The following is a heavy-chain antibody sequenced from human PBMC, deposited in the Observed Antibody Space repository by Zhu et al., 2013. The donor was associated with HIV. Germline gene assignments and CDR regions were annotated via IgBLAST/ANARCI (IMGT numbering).Heavy chain of an antibody. CDR1: GYTFTGYY. CDR3: ASSTYCTNGVCADFDY. J-gene: IGHJ4*02. V-gene: IGHV1-2*02. Sequence: QVQLVQSGAEVKKPGASVKVSCKASGYTFTGYYMHWVRQAPGQGLEWMGWINPNSGGTNYAQKFQGRVTMTRDTSISTAYMELSRLRSDDTAVYYCASSTYCTNGVCADFDYWGQGTLVTVSS. D-gene: IGHD2-8*01. CDR2: INPNSGGT.